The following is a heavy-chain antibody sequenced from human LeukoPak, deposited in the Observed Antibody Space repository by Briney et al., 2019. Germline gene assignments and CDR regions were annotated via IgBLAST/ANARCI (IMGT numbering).Heavy chain of an antibody. J-gene: IGHJ6*02. CDR1: GLTFSSHS. CDR3: ARDRGGMDV. Sequence: GGSLRLSCAASGLTFSSHSMNWARQAPGEGLEWVSSISSSSSYIFHTHSVKGRFAISRDNARNLLYLEMNSLRAEDTAVYYCARDRGGMDVWGQGTTVTVSS. CDR2: ISSSSSYI. V-gene: IGHV3-21*01.